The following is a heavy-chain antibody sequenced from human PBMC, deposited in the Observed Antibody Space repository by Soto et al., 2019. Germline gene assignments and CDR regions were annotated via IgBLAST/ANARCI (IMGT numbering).Heavy chain of an antibody. CDR3: ARDKGYYDILTGTKTNWFAP. J-gene: IGHJ5*02. CDR1: GGSISSGGYY. V-gene: IGHV4-61*08. Sequence: PSETLSLTCTVSGGSISSGGYYWSWIRQPPGKGLEWIGYIYYSGSTNYNPSLKSRVTISVDTSKNQFSLKLSSVTAADTAVYYCARDKGYYDILTGTKTNWFAPWGQGTLVTVSS. CDR2: IYYSGST. D-gene: IGHD3-9*01.